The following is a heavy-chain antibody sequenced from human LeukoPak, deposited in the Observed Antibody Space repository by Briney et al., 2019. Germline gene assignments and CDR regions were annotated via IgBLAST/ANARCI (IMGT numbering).Heavy chain of an antibody. CDR3: ARDSVVVVAATTGVDY. CDR2: IWYDGSNK. D-gene: IGHD2-15*01. Sequence: PGGSLRLSCAAAGFTFSSYAMSWVRQAPGKGLEWVAVIWYDGSNKYYADSVKGRFTISRDNSKNTLYLQINSLRAEDTAVYYCARDSVVVVAATTGVDYWGQGTLVTVSS. V-gene: IGHV3-33*08. J-gene: IGHJ4*02. CDR1: GFTFSSYA.